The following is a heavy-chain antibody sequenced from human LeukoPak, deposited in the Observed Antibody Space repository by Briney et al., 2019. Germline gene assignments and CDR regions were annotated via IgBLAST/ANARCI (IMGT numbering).Heavy chain of an antibody. J-gene: IGHJ6*01. Sequence: PSETLSLTCTVSGGSISSYYWSWIRQPAAKELEWIGRIYTSGSTNYNPSLKSRVTISVDTSKNQFSLKLSSVTAADTAVYYCARGLGAEGMDVWGQGTTVIVSS. CDR1: GGSISSYY. V-gene: IGHV4-4*07. CDR2: IYTSGST. CDR3: ARGLGAEGMDV.